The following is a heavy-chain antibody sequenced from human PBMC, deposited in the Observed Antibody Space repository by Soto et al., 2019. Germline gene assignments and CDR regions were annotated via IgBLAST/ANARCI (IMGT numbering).Heavy chain of an antibody. CDR3: AKGGGSYFGSFDY. D-gene: IGHD1-26*01. Sequence: EVQLVESGGGLVQPGRSLRLSCAASGFTFDDYVMHWVRQAPGKGLEWVSGITWNSGSIDYADSVKGRFTISRDNAKNSLCLQMISLRVEDTALYYCAKGGGSYFGSFDYWGQGTLVTVSS. CDR2: ITWNSGSI. CDR1: GFTFDDYV. J-gene: IGHJ4*02. V-gene: IGHV3-9*01.